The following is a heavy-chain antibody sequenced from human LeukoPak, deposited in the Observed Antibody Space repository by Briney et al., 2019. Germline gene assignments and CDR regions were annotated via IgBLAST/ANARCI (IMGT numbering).Heavy chain of an antibody. D-gene: IGHD3-9*01. CDR2: INHSGST. CDR1: GGSFSGYY. V-gene: IGHV4-34*01. Sequence: SETLSLTCAVYGGSFSGYYWSWIRQPPGKGLEWIGEINHSGSTTYNPSLKSRVIIAVDTSKNQFSLKLTSVTAADTAVYYCARDTRFFDWAHNWFDPWGQGTLVAVSS. J-gene: IGHJ5*02. CDR3: ARDTRFFDWAHNWFDP.